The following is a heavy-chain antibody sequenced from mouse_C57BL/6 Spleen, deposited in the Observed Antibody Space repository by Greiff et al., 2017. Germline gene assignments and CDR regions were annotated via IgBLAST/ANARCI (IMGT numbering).Heavy chain of an antibody. CDR1: GYAFSSSW. V-gene: IGHV1-82*01. J-gene: IGHJ1*03. Sequence: VQLQQSGPELVKPGASVKISCKASGYAFSSSWMNWVKQRPGKGLEWIGRIYPGDGDTNYNGKFKGKATLTADKSSSTAYMQLSSLTSEDSAVYVCARGGDPWYFDVWGTGTTVTVSS. CDR3: ARGGDPWYFDV. CDR2: IYPGDGDT. D-gene: IGHD3-3*01.